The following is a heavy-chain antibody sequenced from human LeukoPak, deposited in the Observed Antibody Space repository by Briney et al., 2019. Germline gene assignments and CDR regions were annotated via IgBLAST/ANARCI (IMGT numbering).Heavy chain of an antibody. Sequence: GPLKLSLAASGFPFSNHWESWVRQAPGKGLEWVANIKEDGSEKYYGDSVKGRFTISRDNAKNSLYLEMNSLRVEDTAVYYCARDSSGYQWGQGTLVTVSS. J-gene: IGHJ4*02. V-gene: IGHV3-7*01. CDR1: GFPFSNHW. CDR2: IKEDGSEK. D-gene: IGHD3-22*01. CDR3: ARDSSGYQ.